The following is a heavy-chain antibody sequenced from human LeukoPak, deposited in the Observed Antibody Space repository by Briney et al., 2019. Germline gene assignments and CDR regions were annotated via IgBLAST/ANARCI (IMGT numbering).Heavy chain of an antibody. CDR2: ISSSGSTI. V-gene: IGHV3-48*04. Sequence: GRSLRLSCAASGFTFSSYGMHWVRQAPGKGLEWVSYISSSGSTIYYADSVKGRFTISRDNAKNSLYLQMNSLRAEDTAVYYCARDSKQRITIFGVDLDAFDIWGQGTMVTVSS. D-gene: IGHD3-3*01. CDR3: ARDSKQRITIFGVDLDAFDI. J-gene: IGHJ3*02. CDR1: GFTFSSYG.